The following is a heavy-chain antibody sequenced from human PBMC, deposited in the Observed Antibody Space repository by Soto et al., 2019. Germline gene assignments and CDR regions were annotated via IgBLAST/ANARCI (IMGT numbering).Heavy chain of an antibody. J-gene: IGHJ3*02. V-gene: IGHV3-23*01. CDR2: ITGSGRTT. D-gene: IGHD4-17*01. Sequence: EVQLLESGGGLVPPGGSLRLSCTASGSILSRYAMTWVRQGPGEGLEWVSSITGSGRTTYYADSVKGRFTDSRDNSKNTLYLQLNSLRAEDTAVYYCTTDPNGDYLGAFDNWGQGTMVTVSS. CDR3: TTDPNGDYLGAFDN. CDR1: GSILSRYA.